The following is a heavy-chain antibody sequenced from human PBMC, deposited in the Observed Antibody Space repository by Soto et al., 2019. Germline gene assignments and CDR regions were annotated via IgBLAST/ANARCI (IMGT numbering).Heavy chain of an antibody. V-gene: IGHV3-30*18. CDR3: AKTYRSISSFYFFDF. D-gene: IGHD6-6*01. CDR1: GFTFSTYW. CDR2: ISYDGNNK. Sequence: VQLVESGGGLVQPGGSLRLSCAASGFTFSTYWMTWVRQAPGKGLEWVAVISYDGNNKYYADSVKGRFTISRDNSKNTLYLQMDSLRAEDTAVYYCAKTYRSISSFYFFDFWGQGTLVTVSS. J-gene: IGHJ4*02.